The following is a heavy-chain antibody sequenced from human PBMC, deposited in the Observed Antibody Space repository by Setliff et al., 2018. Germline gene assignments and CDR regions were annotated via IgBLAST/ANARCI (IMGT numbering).Heavy chain of an antibody. CDR3: AKERRFSGYADY. CDR1: GGSISSYY. CDR2: IYIGGSA. V-gene: IGHV4-4*07. Sequence: SETLSLTCTVSGGSISSYYWSWIRQPAGEGLEWIGHIYIGGSANYNPSLKSRVTMSIDTSKNQFSLKLNSVTAADTAVYYCAKERRFSGYADYWGQGTLVTVSS. D-gene: IGHD5-12*01. J-gene: IGHJ4*02.